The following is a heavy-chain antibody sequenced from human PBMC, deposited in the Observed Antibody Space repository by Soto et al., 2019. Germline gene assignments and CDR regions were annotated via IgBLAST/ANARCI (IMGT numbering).Heavy chain of an antibody. Sequence: QLQLQESGPGLVKPSETLSLTCTVSGGSISSSSYYWGWIRQPPGKGLEWIGSIYYSGSTYYNPSLKSRVTISVDTSKNQFSLNLSSVTAADTAVYYCARHGPPRTWLQFGSWFDPWGQGTLVTVSS. CDR3: ARHGPPRTWLQFGSWFDP. V-gene: IGHV4-39*01. J-gene: IGHJ5*02. CDR1: GGSISSSSYY. CDR2: IYYSGST. D-gene: IGHD5-12*01.